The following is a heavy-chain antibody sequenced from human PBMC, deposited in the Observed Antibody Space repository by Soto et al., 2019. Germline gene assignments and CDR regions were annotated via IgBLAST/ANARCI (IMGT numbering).Heavy chain of an antibody. J-gene: IGHJ4*02. V-gene: IGHV3-30*18. CDR1: GFTFSNYA. CDR2: ISYDGGNK. CDR3: AKDPDYYDSSGYYYPGRY. D-gene: IGHD3-22*01. Sequence: QVQLVESGGGVVQPGRSLRLSCAASGFTFSNYAMHWVRQAPGKGLEWVALISYDGGNKYYADSVKGRFTISRDNSKNTLYLQMNSLIAEDTAVYYCAKDPDYYDSSGYYYPGRYWGQGTRVTVSS.